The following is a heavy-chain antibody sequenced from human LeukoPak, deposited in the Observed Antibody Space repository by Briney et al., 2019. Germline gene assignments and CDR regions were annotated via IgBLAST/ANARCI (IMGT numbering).Heavy chain of an antibody. J-gene: IGHJ4*02. D-gene: IGHD4-17*01. V-gene: IGHV1-46*01. CDR3: ARDGDYGDSMGGY. CDR2: INPSGGST. Sequence: GSSVTVSCKASGGTFSSYAISWVRQAPGQGLEWMGIINPSGGSTSYAQKFQGRVTMTRDMSTSTVYMELSSLRSEDTAVYYCARDGDYGDSMGGYWGQGTLVTVSS. CDR1: GGTFSSYA.